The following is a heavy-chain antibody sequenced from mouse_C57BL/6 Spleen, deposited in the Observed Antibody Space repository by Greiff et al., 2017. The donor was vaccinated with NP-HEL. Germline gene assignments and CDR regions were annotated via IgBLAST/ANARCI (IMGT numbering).Heavy chain of an antibody. D-gene: IGHD1-1*01. J-gene: IGHJ1*03. CDR3: ARSDYYGSPNWYFDV. V-gene: IGHV1-66*01. CDR1: GYSFTSYY. CDR2: IYPGRGNT. Sequence: QVQLQQSGPELVKPGASVKISCKASGYSFTSYYIHWVKQRPGQGLEWIGWIYPGRGNTKYNEKFKGKATLTADTSSSTAYMQLSSLTSEDSAVYYCARSDYYGSPNWYFDVWGTGTTVTVSS.